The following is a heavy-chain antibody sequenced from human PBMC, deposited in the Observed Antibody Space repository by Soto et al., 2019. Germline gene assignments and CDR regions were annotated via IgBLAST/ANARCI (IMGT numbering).Heavy chain of an antibody. V-gene: IGHV4-4*02. D-gene: IGHD3-10*01. CDR2: IYHSDST. CDR3: ATLRSYGSGSLSSAD. Sequence: QVQLQESGPGLVKPSGTLSLTCAVSGGYISSSNWWSWVRPPTGKGLEWIGEIYHSDSTNYNPSLKSRVTISVDQSKNQFSRKLSSVTAADKAVYYFATLRSYGSGSLSSADWGQVTLVTVSS. CDR1: GGYISSSNW. J-gene: IGHJ4*02.